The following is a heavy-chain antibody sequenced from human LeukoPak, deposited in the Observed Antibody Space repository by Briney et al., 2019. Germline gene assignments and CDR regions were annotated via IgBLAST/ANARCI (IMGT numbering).Heavy chain of an antibody. V-gene: IGHV3-30*02. Sequence: GGSLRLSCAASGFTFSSYGMHWVRQAPGKGLEWVAFIRYDGSNKYYADSVKGRFTISRDNSKNTRYLQMNSLRAEDTAVYYCAKVRGVVITFFYSWGQGTLVTVSS. D-gene: IGHD3-10*01. CDR1: GFTFSSYG. J-gene: IGHJ4*02. CDR2: IRYDGSNK. CDR3: AKVRGVVITFFYS.